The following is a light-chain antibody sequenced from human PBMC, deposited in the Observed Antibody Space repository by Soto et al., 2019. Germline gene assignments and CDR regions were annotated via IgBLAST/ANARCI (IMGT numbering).Light chain of an antibody. CDR1: SSDVGSYNL. CDR2: EVS. Sequence: QSVLTQPASVSGSPGQSITISCTGTSSDVGSYNLVSWYQQHPGKAPKLMIYEVSKRPSGVSNRFSGSKSGNTASLTISGLQAEDEADYYCCSYADSSTPYVFGPGTRSPS. V-gene: IGLV2-23*02. CDR3: CSYADSSTPYV. J-gene: IGLJ1*01.